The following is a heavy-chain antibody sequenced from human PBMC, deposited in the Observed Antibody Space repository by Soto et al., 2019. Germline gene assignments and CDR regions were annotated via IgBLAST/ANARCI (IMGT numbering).Heavy chain of an antibody. CDR2: INHSGST. CDR1: GGSFSGYY. J-gene: IGHJ6*02. D-gene: IGHD2-15*01. CDR3: ARGPRGLGYCSGGSCYFGVRAYYYYGMDV. V-gene: IGHV4-34*01. Sequence: SETLSLTCAVYGGSFSGYYWSWIRQPPGKGLEWIGEINHSGSTNYSPSLKSRVTISVDTSKNQFSLKLSSVTAADTAVYYCARGPRGLGYCSGGSCYFGVRAYYYYGMDVWGQGTTVTVSS.